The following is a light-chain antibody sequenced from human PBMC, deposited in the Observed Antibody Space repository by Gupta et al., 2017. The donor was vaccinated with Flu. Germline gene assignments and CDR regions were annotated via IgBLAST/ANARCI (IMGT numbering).Light chain of an antibody. CDR3: QQYYSAPWT. CDR2: GAS. J-gene: IGKJ1*01. Sequence: IVLTPSPGTLSLSPVESATLPCRASQNIYSSYLAWYQQKPGQTPRLLIYGASRRATGIPDRFSGSGSGTDFTLTVSRLEPEDVAVYYCQQYYSAPWTFGQGTKV. V-gene: IGKV3-20*01. CDR1: QNIYSSY.